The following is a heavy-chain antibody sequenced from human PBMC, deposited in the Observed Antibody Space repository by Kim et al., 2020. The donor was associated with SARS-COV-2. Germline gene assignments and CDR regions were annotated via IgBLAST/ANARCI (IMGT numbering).Heavy chain of an antibody. V-gene: IGHV3-23*01. Sequence: SVKGPFTITRDNSKNTLYLQMNRLRAEDTDVYYCAKTDDSSGFYGDAFDYWGQGTLVTVSS. J-gene: IGHJ4*02. D-gene: IGHD3-22*01. CDR3: AKTDDSSGFYGDAFDY.